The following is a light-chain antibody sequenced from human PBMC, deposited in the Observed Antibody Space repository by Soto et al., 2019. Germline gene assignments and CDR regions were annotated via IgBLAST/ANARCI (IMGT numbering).Light chain of an antibody. CDR1: QGISRS. CDR3: QQADTFPIT. V-gene: IGKV1D-12*01. CDR2: CAS. Sequence: QMTLSSYSVSTSGGARVTITCLARQGISRSLAWYQQKPGKAPRLLIYCASSLQSGVPSRFSGSGFGTDFTLTISSLQPEDFATYYCQQADTFPITFGQGTRLEIK. J-gene: IGKJ5*01.